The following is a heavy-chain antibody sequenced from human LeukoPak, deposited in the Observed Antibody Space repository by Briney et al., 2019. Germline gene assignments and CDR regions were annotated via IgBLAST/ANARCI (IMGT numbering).Heavy chain of an antibody. CDR2: INYSGST. CDR1: GGSISTISSGTYY. CDR3: ARHVTISAPYDASDI. V-gene: IGHV4-39*01. D-gene: IGHD5-24*01. J-gene: IGHJ3*02. Sequence: SETLSLTCTVSGGSISTISSGTYYWGWIRQPPGKGLEWIGSINYSGSTDYNPSLKSRVTISVDTSKNQFSLKLRSVTTADTSVYYCARHVTISAPYDASDIWGQGTMVTVSP.